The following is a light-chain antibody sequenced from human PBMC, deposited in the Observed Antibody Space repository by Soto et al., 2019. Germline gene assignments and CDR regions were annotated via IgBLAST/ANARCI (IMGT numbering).Light chain of an antibody. CDR2: GAS. CDR3: QQYNNWPAIT. V-gene: IGKV3-15*01. Sequence: EIGWTPSPATLPLSPGERAPLSRRASPSVANFVAWYQQKPGQAPRLLIYGASTRATGIPARFSGSGSGTEFTLTISSLQSEDFAVYYCQQYNNWPAITFGQGTRLEIK. CDR1: PSVANF. J-gene: IGKJ5*01.